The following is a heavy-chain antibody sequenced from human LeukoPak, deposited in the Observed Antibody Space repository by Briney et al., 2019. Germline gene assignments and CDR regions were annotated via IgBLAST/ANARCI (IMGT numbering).Heavy chain of an antibody. Sequence: ASVKVSCKVSGYTLTELSRHWVRQAPGKGLEWMGGFDPEDGETIYAQKFQGRVTMTRNTSISTAYMELSSLRSEDTAVYYCARGEFSIIHVGMDVWGQGTTVTVSS. CDR2: FDPEDGET. V-gene: IGHV1-24*01. D-gene: IGHD5-24*01. J-gene: IGHJ6*02. CDR3: ARGEFSIIHVGMDV. CDR1: GYTLTELS.